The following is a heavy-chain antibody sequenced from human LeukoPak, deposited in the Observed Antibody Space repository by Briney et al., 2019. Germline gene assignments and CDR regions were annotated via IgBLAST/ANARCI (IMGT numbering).Heavy chain of an antibody. Sequence: PGGSLRLSCAASGFTVSSNYMSWVRQAPGKGLEWVAVIWYDGSNKYYADSVKGRFTISRDNSKNTLYLQMNSLRAEDTAVYYCARGHLTGTNYYYYGMDVWGQGTTVTVSS. CDR3: ARGHLTGTNYYYYGMDV. V-gene: IGHV3-33*08. CDR1: GFTVSSNY. J-gene: IGHJ6*02. D-gene: IGHD1-7*01. CDR2: IWYDGSNK.